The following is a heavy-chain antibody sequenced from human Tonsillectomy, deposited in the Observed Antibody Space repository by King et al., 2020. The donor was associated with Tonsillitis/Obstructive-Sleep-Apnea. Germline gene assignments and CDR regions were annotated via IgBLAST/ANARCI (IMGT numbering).Heavy chain of an antibody. Sequence: QVQLVESGGGLVKPGGSLRLSCAASGFTFSDYYMTWIRQAPGKGLEWVSCISTGSAYTNYADSVRGRFTISRDNAKNSLHLQMNSLRAEDTAVYYCARGGKRNVGYWGQGTLVTVSS. CDR3: ARGGKRNVGY. J-gene: IGHJ4*02. V-gene: IGHV3-11*05. CDR1: GFTFSDYY. D-gene: IGHD1-1*01. CDR2: ISTGSAYT.